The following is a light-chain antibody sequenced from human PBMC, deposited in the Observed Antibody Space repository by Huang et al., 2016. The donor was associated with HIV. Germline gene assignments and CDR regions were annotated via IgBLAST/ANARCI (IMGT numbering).Light chain of an antibody. CDR3: QQYGSSPT. CDR1: QKVSTYY. CDR2: GTS. V-gene: IGKV3-20*01. Sequence: EIVLTQSPGTLSLSPGDRVTLSCRASQKVSTYYVAWYQHKPGQAPRLLIYGTSNRATDIPERFSGSGSGTDFTRTISRLEPEDIAVYYCQQYGSSPTFGQGTKVEIK. J-gene: IGKJ1*01.